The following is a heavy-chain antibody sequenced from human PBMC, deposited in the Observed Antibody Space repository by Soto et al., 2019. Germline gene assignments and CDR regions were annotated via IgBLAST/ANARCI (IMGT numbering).Heavy chain of an antibody. CDR2: IIPIFGTA. V-gene: IGHV1-69*13. CDR1: GGTFSSYA. Sequence: ASVKVSCKASGGTFSSYAISWVRQAPGQGLEWMGGIIPIFGTANYAQKFQGRVTITADESTSTAYMELSSLRSEDTAVYYCARDKDYYDSSGPWDAFDIWGQGTMVTVSS. CDR3: ARDKDYYDSSGPWDAFDI. D-gene: IGHD3-22*01. J-gene: IGHJ3*02.